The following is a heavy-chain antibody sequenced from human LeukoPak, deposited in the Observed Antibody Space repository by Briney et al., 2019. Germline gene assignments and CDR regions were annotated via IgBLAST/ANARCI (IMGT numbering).Heavy chain of an antibody. D-gene: IGHD1-7*01. V-gene: IGHV4-59*01. J-gene: IGHJ1*01. CDR2: ISYSGST. CDR1: GGSISSYY. CDR3: AGGLTGTTSIFHQ. Sequence: SETLSLTCTVSGGSISSYYWNWIRQPPGKGLEWIGYISYSGSTKYNPSLRSRVTISVDTSKNQFSLRVTSLTAADTAVYYCAGGLTGTTSIFHQWGQGTLVTVFS.